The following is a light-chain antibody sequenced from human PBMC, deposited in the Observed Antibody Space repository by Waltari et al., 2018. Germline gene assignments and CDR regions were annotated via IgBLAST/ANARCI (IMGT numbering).Light chain of an antibody. CDR2: GAA. CDR1: QSVSSSY. Sequence: EIVLTQSPGTLSLSPGERATLSCRASQSVSSSYLAWYQQKPGQAPRILIYGAASRSTGIPNRFSGSGSGTDFTLTIRRLEPEDFAVYYCQQYGSSPRYTFGQGTKLEIK. J-gene: IGKJ2*01. CDR3: QQYGSSPRYT. V-gene: IGKV3-20*01.